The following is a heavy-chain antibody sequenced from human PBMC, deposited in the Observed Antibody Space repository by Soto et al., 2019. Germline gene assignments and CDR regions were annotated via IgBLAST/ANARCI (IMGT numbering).Heavy chain of an antibody. Sequence: SETLSLTCTVSGGSISSGGYYWSWIRQHPGKGLEWIGYIYYSGSTYYNPSLKSRVTISVDTSKNQFSLKLSSVTAADTAVYYCARTSSYGSASYYNVYWGQGTLVTVSS. CDR3: ARTSSYGSASYYNVY. D-gene: IGHD3-10*01. J-gene: IGHJ4*02. V-gene: IGHV4-31*03. CDR1: GGSISSGGYY. CDR2: IYYSGST.